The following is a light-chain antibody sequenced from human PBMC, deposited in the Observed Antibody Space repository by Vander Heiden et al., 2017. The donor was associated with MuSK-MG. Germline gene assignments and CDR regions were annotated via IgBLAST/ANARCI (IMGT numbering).Light chain of an antibody. J-gene: IGKJ2*01. Sequence: DFQMTQSQSSLSPSVGDRVTITCRASHYIASYLNWYQQKPGKAPKLLIYAAYTFESGVPSRFSGSGSGTDFTLTIASLQPEDSATYYCQQCESTLYSFGQGTKVEIK. V-gene: IGKV1-39*01. CDR1: HYIASY. CDR3: QQCESTLYS. CDR2: AAY.